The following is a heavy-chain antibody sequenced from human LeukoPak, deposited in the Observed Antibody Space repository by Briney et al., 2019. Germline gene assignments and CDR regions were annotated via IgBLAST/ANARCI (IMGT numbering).Heavy chain of an antibody. V-gene: IGHV3-23*01. CDR3: AKTFRWLRGEEYYFDY. J-gene: IGHJ4*02. Sequence: GGSLRLSCAASGFTFSSYAMSWVRQAPGKGLEWVSAISGSGGSTYYADSVKGRFTISRDNSKNTLYLQMNSLRAEDTAVYYCAKTFRWLRGEEYYFDYWGQGTLVTVSS. CDR1: GFTFSSYA. CDR2: ISGSGGST. D-gene: IGHD5-12*01.